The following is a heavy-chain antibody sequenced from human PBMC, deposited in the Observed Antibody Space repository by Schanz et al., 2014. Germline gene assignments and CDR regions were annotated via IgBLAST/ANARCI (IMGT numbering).Heavy chain of an antibody. Sequence: EVELVESGGGLVQPGGSLRLSCAASGFSFSDHAMDWVRQAAGKGLEWVGRVRKKEFSDDTEEYAASVRGRFTISRDDSKNVVNLQMNGLKTEDTAMYYCVREGSTTPVAGLRSFDWLGRFDYGRQGALVTVSS. D-gene: IGHD3-9*01. CDR1: GFSFSDHA. J-gene: IGHJ4*02. CDR2: VRKKEFSDDTE. V-gene: IGHV3-72*01. CDR3: VREGSTTPVAGLRSFDWLGRFDY.